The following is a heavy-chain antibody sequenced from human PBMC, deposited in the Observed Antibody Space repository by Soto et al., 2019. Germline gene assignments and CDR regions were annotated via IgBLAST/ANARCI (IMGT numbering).Heavy chain of an antibody. CDR1: GFTFSSYA. V-gene: IGHV3-30-3*01. Sequence: QVQLVESGGGVVQPGRSLRLSCAASGFTFSSYAMHWARQAPGKGLEWVAVISYDGSNKYYADSVKGRFTISRDNSKNTLYLQMNSLRAEDTAVYYCARGGPGRDDILTGLMIYGMDVWGQGTTVTVSS. CDR3: ARGGPGRDDILTGLMIYGMDV. D-gene: IGHD3-9*01. CDR2: ISYDGSNK. J-gene: IGHJ6*02.